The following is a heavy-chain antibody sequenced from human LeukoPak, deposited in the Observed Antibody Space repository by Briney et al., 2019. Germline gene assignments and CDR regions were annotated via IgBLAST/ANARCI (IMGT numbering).Heavy chain of an antibody. CDR3: ARMGVSYYYDSSTYYPTAFDV. J-gene: IGHJ3*01. D-gene: IGHD3-22*01. V-gene: IGHV4-38-2*01. Sequence: SETLSLTCAVSGYSISSGYCWGWIRQFPGKGREWIATIFHSGSIYYNPSLKSRVTLSVDTSKHQFSLRLNSVTAADTALYYCARMGVSYYYDSSTYYPTAFDVWGQGTMVSVSS. CDR1: GYSISSGYC. CDR2: IFHSGSI.